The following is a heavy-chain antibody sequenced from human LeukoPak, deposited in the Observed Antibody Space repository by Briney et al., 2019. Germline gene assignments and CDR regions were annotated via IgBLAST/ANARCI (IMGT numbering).Heavy chain of an antibody. D-gene: IGHD3-22*01. V-gene: IGHV3-30*03. CDR1: GFTFSSYG. CDR2: ISYDGSNK. Sequence: GGSLRLSCAASGFTFSSYGMHWVRQAPGKGLEWVAVISYDGSNKYYADSVKGRFTISRDNSKNTLYLQMNSLRAEDTAVYYCATGGYYDSSGYYQWGQGTLVTVSS. CDR3: ATGGYYDSSGYYQ. J-gene: IGHJ4*02.